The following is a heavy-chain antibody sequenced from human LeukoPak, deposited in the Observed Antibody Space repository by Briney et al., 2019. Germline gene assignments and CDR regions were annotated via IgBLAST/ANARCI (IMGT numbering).Heavy chain of an antibody. CDR1: GFSFNSFA. Sequence: GGSLRLSCAASGFSFNSFAMTWVRQAPGKGLEWVAGLSGSGTYTYYPGSVRGRFSISRDNSNDTLYLQMNSLRAEDTAVYYCAKGPYFDFWSGSRDAFDIWGQGTMVTVSS. D-gene: IGHD3-3*01. J-gene: IGHJ3*02. CDR2: LSGSGTYT. CDR3: AKGPYFDFWSGSRDAFDI. V-gene: IGHV3-23*01.